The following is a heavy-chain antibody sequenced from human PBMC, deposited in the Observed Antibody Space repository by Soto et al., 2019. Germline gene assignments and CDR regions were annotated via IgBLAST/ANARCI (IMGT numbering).Heavy chain of an antibody. V-gene: IGHV4-30-2*06. D-gene: IGHD2-15*01. CDR1: MEAMTFGGDS. J-gene: IGHJ4*02. CDR2: IGQLETT. CDR3: ARGGGYDAFDF. Sequence: TLSPTCRVPMEAMTFGGDSGCWFRQSPEKGLEWLGYIGQLETTYYNPSFKIRLSLSIDRTRNQFSLSLSSMTAADKAVYYCARGGGYDAFDFWGQGIKVTVSS.